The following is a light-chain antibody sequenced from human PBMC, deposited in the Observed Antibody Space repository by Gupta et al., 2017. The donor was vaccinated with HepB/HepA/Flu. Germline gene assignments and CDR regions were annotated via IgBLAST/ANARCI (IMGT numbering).Light chain of an antibody. Sequence: QSVLTQPPTVSAAPGQKVTISCSGTSSNIGKNYVSWYHQRPGPAPQPLLFDNNRRPSGIPDRFSFSKSGTSNTLVITVLEPEEEAIDDCCTWEHGLTSGLVFGGGTKLTVL. CDR3: CTWEHGLTSGLV. CDR1: SSNIGKNY. CDR2: DNN. V-gene: IGLV1-51*01. J-gene: IGLJ3*02.